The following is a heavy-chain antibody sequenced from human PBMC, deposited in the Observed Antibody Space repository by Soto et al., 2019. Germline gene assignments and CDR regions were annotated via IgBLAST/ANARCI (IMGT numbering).Heavy chain of an antibody. Sequence: KPSETLSLTCTVSGGSISSYYWSWIRQPAGKGLEWIGRIYTSGSTNYNPSLKSRVTMSVDTSKNQFSLKLSSVTAADTAVYYCARDLCNYYGSGSCNWFDPWGQGTLVTVSS. V-gene: IGHV4-4*07. CDR2: IYTSGST. CDR3: ARDLCNYYGSGSCNWFDP. D-gene: IGHD3-10*01. J-gene: IGHJ5*02. CDR1: GGSISSYY.